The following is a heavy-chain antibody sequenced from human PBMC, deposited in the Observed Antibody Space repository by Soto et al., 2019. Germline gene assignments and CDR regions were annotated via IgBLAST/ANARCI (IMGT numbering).Heavy chain of an antibody. D-gene: IGHD1-1*01. V-gene: IGHV1-69*12. J-gene: IGHJ5*02. CDR1: GGTFRNYG. Sequence: QVQLVQSGAEVKKPGSSVKVSCKASGGTFRNYGISWVRQAPGQGLEWLGGIIPIFGTTKYAQKFQGRVTITADESTTTAYMELSSLRFEDTAVYYCARGREYQLVLHGTYDPWGQGTLVTVSS. CDR3: ARGREYQLVLHGTYDP. CDR2: IIPIFGTT.